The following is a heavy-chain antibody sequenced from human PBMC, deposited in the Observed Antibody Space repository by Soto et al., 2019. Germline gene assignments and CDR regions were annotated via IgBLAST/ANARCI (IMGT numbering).Heavy chain of an antibody. Sequence: QLQLQESGPRLVKPSETLSLTCSVSGGSISSSSYSWGWIRQPPGKGLEWIGTIYYSGSTHYNPSLGGRVAISADTPNNQLALRLSSVTAADVAVYYCGRQPGHCGSTTCFGYYSVDVWGQGTTVTVS. CDR2: IYYSGST. V-gene: IGHV4-39*01. CDR1: GGSISSSSYS. D-gene: IGHD2-2*01. CDR3: GRQPGHCGSTTCFGYYSVDV. J-gene: IGHJ6*02.